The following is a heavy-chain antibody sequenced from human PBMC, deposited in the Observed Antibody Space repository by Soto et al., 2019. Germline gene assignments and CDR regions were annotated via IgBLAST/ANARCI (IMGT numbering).Heavy chain of an antibody. V-gene: IGHV4-59*01. CDR1: GGSISSYY. J-gene: IGHJ5*02. Sequence: SETLSLTCTVSGGSISSYYWSWIRQPPGKGLEWIGYIYYSGSTNYNPSLKSRVTISVDTSKNQFSLKLSSVTAADTAVYYCARDPVGAGGNWFDPWGQGTLVTVSS. CDR3: ARDPVGAGGNWFDP. CDR2: IYYSGST. D-gene: IGHD1-26*01.